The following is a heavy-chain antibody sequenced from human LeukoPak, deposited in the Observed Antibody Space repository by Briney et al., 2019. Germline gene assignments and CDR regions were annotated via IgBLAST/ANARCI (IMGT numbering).Heavy chain of an antibody. D-gene: IGHD3-22*01. CDR3: ARTLREYYYDSSGYYGESDY. J-gene: IGHJ4*02. V-gene: IGHV3-7*01. CDR1: GFTFSSYW. CDR2: IKQDGSEK. Sequence: GGSLRLSCAASGFTFSSYWMSWVRQAPGKGLEWVANIKQDGSEKYYVDSVKGRFTISRDNAKNSLYLQMNSLRAEDTAVYYCARTLREYYYDSSGYYGESDYWGQGTLVTVPS.